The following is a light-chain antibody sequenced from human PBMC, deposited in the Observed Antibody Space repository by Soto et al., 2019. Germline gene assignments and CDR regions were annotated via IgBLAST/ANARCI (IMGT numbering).Light chain of an antibody. CDR2: GAS. V-gene: IGKV3-20*01. CDR1: QSVSSIY. J-gene: IGKJ4*01. Sequence: EVVLTQSPGTLSLSPGERATLSCRASQSVSSIYLAWYQQKLGQAPRLLIYGASSRATGIPDRFGGSGSGTDFTLTISRLEPEDFAVYYCQQYGNSPLTFGGGTKVEIK. CDR3: QQYGNSPLT.